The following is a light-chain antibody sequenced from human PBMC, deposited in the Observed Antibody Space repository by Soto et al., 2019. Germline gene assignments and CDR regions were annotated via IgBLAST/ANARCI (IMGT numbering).Light chain of an antibody. CDR1: QSVSKKY. J-gene: IGKJ5*01. CDR2: DAS. Sequence: EILLTQSPCTLSLSPGERATLSCRASQSVSKKYLAWYQQKPGQAPRLLIYDASNRATGIPARFSGSGSGTDCTLTISSLEPEDFELYYCQQRSNWPITFGQGTRLEIK. CDR3: QQRSNWPIT. V-gene: IGKV3-11*01.